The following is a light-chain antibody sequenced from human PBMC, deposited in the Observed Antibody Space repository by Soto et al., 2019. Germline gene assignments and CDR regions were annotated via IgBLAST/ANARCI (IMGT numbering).Light chain of an antibody. V-gene: IGKV3-15*01. CDR2: GAS. CDR1: QSVSSN. CDR3: QLGYT. J-gene: IGKJ2*01. Sequence: EIVMTQSPATLSVSPGERATLSCRASQSVSSNLAWYQQKPGQAPRLLIYGASTRATGIPARFSGSGSGTDFTLTLSSLQSEDFSVYYCQLGYTFGQGTKLEIK.